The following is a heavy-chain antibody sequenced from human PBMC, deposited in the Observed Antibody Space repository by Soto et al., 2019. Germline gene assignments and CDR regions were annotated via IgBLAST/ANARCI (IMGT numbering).Heavy chain of an antibody. V-gene: IGHV3-43*01. D-gene: IGHD6-6*01. CDR2: ISWDGGST. CDR3: AKGHYIAARHYYYYGMDV. J-gene: IGHJ6*02. Sequence: GGSLRLSCAASGFTFDDYTMHWVRQAPGKGLEWVSLISWDGGSTYYADSVKGRFTISRDNSKNSLYLQMNSLRTEDTALYYCAKGHYIAARHYYYYGMDVWGQGTTVTVSS. CDR1: GFTFDDYT.